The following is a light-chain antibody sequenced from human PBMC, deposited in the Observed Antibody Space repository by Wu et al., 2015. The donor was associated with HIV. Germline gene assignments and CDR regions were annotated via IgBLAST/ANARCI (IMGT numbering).Light chain of an antibody. CDR1: QGVGTN. Sequence: EIVMTQSPATLSVSPGERVTLSCRASQGVGTNLAWYQRKPGQAPRLLVYGASTRAAGTPARFSGSGSGTDFTLSISSLQSEDFAVYYCQQYNKWPPWTFGQGTKVEIK. CDR3: QQYNKWPPWT. CDR2: GAS. J-gene: IGKJ1*01. V-gene: IGKV3-15*01.